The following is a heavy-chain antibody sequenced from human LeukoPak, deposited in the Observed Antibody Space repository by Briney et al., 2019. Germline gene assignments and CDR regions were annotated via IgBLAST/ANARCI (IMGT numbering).Heavy chain of an antibody. CDR1: GFTFSSYW. D-gene: IGHD2-2*02. CDR3: AKAQEIVVEPAAIDGGADY. J-gene: IGHJ4*02. CDR2: IKQDGSEK. V-gene: IGHV3-7*01. Sequence: AGGSLRLSCAASGFTFSSYWMSWVRQAPGKGLEWVANIKQDGSEKYYVDSVKGRFTISRDNAKNSLYLQMNSLRAEDTAIYYCAKAQEIVVEPAAIDGGADYWGLGTLVTVFS.